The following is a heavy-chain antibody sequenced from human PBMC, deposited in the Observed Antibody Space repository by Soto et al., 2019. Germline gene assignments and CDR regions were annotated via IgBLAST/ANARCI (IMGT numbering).Heavy chain of an antibody. J-gene: IGHJ5*02. CDR2: IYYSGST. CDR3: AREGSVAGRKFDP. D-gene: IGHD6-19*01. CDR1: GGSISSSSYY. V-gene: IGHV4-39*02. Sequence: SETLSLTCTVSGGSISSSSYYWGWIRQPPGKGLEWIGSIYYSGSTYYNPSLKSRVTISVDTPKNQFSLKLSSVTAADTAVYYCAREGSVAGRKFDPWGQGTLVTVSS.